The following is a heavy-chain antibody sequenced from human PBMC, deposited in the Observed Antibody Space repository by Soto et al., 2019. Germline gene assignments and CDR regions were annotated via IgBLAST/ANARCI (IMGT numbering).Heavy chain of an antibody. V-gene: IGHV5-51*01. CDR3: AASIFYYGMDV. Sequence: GESLKISCKGSGYTFTDYWIGWVRQMPGKGLEWMGIIYPGDSDTKYNPSFQGQVTISADKSITTTYLQWSSLKASDTAIYYCAASIFYYGMDVWGQGTTVTVSS. CDR1: GYTFTDYW. J-gene: IGHJ6*02. CDR2: IYPGDSDT.